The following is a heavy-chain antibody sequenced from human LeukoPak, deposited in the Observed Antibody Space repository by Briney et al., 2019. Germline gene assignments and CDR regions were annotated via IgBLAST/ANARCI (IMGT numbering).Heavy chain of an antibody. CDR1: GDTFTGYV. CDR3: AGVAAVAEHIAF. CDR2: ISVYTGDT. D-gene: IGHD6-19*01. J-gene: IGHJ4*02. Sequence: ASVKVSCKASGDTFTGYVISWVRQAPGQGLEWMGWISVYTGDTKYAQKLQGRVTLTTNTSTNTAYMEQRSLRSDDTAMYYCAGVAAVAEHIAFWGQGIRVTVSS. V-gene: IGHV1-18*01.